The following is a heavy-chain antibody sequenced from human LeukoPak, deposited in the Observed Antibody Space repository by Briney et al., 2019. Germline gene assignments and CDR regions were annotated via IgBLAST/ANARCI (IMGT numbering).Heavy chain of an antibody. CDR3: AKLFRYYYDSSGPRGIDY. V-gene: IGHV3-23*01. CDR1: GFTFSSYA. Sequence: GGSLRLSCAASGFTFSSYAMSWVRQAPGRGLEWVSAISGSGGSTYYADSVKGRFTISRDNSKNTLYLQMNSLRAEDTAVYYCAKLFRYYYDSSGPRGIDYWGQGTLVTVSS. CDR2: ISGSGGST. J-gene: IGHJ4*02. D-gene: IGHD3-22*01.